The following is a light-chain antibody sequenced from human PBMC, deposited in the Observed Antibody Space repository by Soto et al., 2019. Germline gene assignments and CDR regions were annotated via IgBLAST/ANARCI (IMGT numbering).Light chain of an antibody. Sequence: IVMTQSPATLSVSPRERATLSCRASQSVSSSYLAWYQQKPGQAPRLLIYDASNRATGIPARFSGSGSGTDFTLTINRVEPEDFAVYFCQQYAGSPRTFGQGTKVDIK. J-gene: IGKJ1*01. CDR3: QQYAGSPRT. CDR1: QSVSSSY. V-gene: IGKV3-20*01. CDR2: DAS.